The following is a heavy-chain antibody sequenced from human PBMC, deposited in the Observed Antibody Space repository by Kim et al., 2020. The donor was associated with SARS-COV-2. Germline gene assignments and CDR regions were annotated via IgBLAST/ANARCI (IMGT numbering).Heavy chain of an antibody. J-gene: IGHJ6*02. CDR2: ISYDGSNK. CDR3: ARVAGFGEFYYYYGMDV. V-gene: IGHV3-30*04. Sequence: GGSLRLSCAASGFTFSSYAMHWVRQAPGKGLEWVAVISYDGSNKYYADSVKGRFTISRDNSKNTLYLQMNSLRAEDTAVYYCARVAGFGEFYYYYGMDVWGQGTTVTVSS. CDR1: GFTFSSYA. D-gene: IGHD3-10*01.